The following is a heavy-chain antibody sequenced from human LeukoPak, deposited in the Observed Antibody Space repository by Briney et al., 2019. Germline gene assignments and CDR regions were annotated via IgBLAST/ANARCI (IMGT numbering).Heavy chain of an antibody. D-gene: IGHD5-18*01. Sequence: SETLSLTCTVSGGSISSGGYYWSWIRQHPGKGLEWIGYIYYSGSTYYNPSLKSRVTISVDTSKNQFSLKLSSVTAADTAVYYCARGLEPPHSGVQLWSFDYWGQGTLVTVSS. V-gene: IGHV4-31*03. CDR1: GGSISSGGYY. CDR3: ARGLEPPHSGVQLWSFDY. J-gene: IGHJ4*02. CDR2: IYYSGST.